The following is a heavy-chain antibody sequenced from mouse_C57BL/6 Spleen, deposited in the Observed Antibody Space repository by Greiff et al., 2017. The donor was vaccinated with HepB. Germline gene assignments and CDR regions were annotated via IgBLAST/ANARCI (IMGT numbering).Heavy chain of an antibody. J-gene: IGHJ3*01. D-gene: IGHD1-1*01. CDR3: APYGSSYGWEFAY. V-gene: IGHV1-22*01. Sequence: EVQLQQSGPELVKPGASVKMSCKASGYTFTDYNMHWVKQSHGKSLEWIGYINPNNGGTSYNQKFKGKATLTVNKSSSTAYMELRSLTSEDSAVYYCAPYGSSYGWEFAYWGQGTLVTVSA. CDR2: INPNNGGT. CDR1: GYTFTDYN.